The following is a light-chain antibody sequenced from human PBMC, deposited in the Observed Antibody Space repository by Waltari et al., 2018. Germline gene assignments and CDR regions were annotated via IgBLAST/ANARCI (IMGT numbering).Light chain of an antibody. CDR3: QQHGSLPAT. V-gene: IGKV3-20*01. Sequence: DTVLTHSPGPAALSPGERVTLPCRTRQSVGRSSLAWYQQKPGQAPRLVIYRASRRATGIPDRFSGSGSGTDFSLTISRLEPEDFAVYYCQQHGSLPATFGQGTKVEIK. CDR2: RAS. CDR1: QSVGRSS. J-gene: IGKJ1*01.